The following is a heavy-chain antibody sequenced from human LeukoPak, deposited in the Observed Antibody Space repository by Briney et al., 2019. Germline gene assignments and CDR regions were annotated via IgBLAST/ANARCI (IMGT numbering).Heavy chain of an antibody. V-gene: IGHV3-64*01. J-gene: IGHJ4*02. D-gene: IGHD1-26*01. CDR1: GFTFSSYA. CDR2: ISSNGGST. Sequence: GGSLRLSCAASGFTFSSYAMHWVRQAPGKGLEYVSVISSNGGSTYYANSVKGRFTISRDNSKNTLYLQMGSLRAEDMAVYYCARGGPFQWELLGYWGQGTLVTVSS. CDR3: ARGGPFQWELLGY.